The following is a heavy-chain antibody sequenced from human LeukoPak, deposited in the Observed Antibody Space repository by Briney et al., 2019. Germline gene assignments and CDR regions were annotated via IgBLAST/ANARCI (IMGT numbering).Heavy chain of an antibody. J-gene: IGHJ6*02. Sequence: GGSLRLSCAASGFTFSSYAMSWVRQAPGKGLEWVSVISGSGDNTYYADSVKGRFTISRDNAKNSLYLQMNSLRAEDTAVYYCARETYYGMDVWGQGTTVTVSS. CDR2: ISGSGDNT. CDR3: ARETYYGMDV. V-gene: IGHV3-23*01. CDR1: GFTFSSYA.